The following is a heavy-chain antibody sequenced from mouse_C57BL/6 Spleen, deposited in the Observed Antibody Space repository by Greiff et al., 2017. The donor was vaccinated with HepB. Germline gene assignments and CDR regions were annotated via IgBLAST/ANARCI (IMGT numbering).Heavy chain of an antibody. Sequence: VQLQQSGPVLVKPGASVKMSCKASGYTFTDYYMNWVKQSHGKSLEWIGVINPYNGGTSYNQKFKGKATLTVDKSSSTAYMELNSLTSEDSAVYYCARRRGVYYGSSPYYAMDYWGQGTSVTVSS. J-gene: IGHJ4*01. CDR2: INPYNGGT. D-gene: IGHD1-1*01. V-gene: IGHV1-19*01. CDR3: ARRRGVYYGSSPYYAMDY. CDR1: GYTFTDYY.